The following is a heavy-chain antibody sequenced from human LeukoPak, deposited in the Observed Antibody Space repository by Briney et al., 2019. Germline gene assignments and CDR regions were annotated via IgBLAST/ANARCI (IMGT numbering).Heavy chain of an antibody. CDR2: IYYSGST. CDR3: ARVQSSGYYYGASYFDY. CDR1: GGSISSYY. V-gene: IGHV4-59*01. Sequence: SETLSLTCTVSGGSISSYYWSWIRQPPGKGLEWIGYIYYSGSTNYNPSLKSRVTISVDTSKNQFSLKLSSVTAADTAVYYCARVQSSGYYYGASYFDYWGQGTLVTVSS. D-gene: IGHD3-22*01. J-gene: IGHJ4*02.